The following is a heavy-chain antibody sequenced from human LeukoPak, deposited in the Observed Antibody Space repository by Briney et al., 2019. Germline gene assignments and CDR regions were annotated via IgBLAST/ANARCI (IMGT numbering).Heavy chain of an antibody. D-gene: IGHD6-19*01. CDR3: ARAEGYSSGWYDY. CDR1: GFTFSSYA. V-gene: IGHV3-66*01. CDR2: IYSGGST. J-gene: IGHJ4*02. Sequence: GGSLRLSCAASGFTFSSYAMSWVRQAPGKGLEWVSVIYSGGSTYYADSVKGRFTISRDNSKNTLYLQMNSLRAEDTAVYYCARAEGYSSGWYDYWGQGTLVTVSS.